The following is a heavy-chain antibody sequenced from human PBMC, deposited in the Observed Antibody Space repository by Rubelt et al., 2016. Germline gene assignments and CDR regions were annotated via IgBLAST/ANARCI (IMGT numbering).Heavy chain of an antibody. J-gene: IGHJ4*02. CDR3: AKDRYGGNPGLFDH. V-gene: IGHV3-30*18. CDR1: GFTFSSYD. CDR2: ISYDGSNK. Sequence: VQLEESGGGLVQPGGSLRLSCTASGFTFSSYDMHWVRQAPGKGLEWVAVISYDGSNKYYADSVKGRFTVPRDNSKNTVDLEIDSLRVEDTAIYYCAKDRYGGNPGLFDHWGRGTLVTVSS. D-gene: IGHD4/OR15-4a*01.